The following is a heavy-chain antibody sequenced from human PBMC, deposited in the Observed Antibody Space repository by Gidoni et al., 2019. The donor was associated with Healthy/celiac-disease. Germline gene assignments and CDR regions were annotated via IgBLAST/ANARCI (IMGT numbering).Heavy chain of an antibody. D-gene: IGHD3-22*01. J-gene: IGHJ4*02. Sequence: EVPLLESGGGFVHPVWSLSLSCSASGFPFSSYAMRWVRQAPGKGLEGVSAIRGSGGSTYDADSVKGRFNISRENSKNTLYLQMNSLRAEDKAVYYCAKDITMIVVVRGGNYWGQGTLVTVSS. V-gene: IGHV3-23*01. CDR1: GFPFSSYA. CDR3: AKDITMIVVVRGGNY. CDR2: IRGSGGST.